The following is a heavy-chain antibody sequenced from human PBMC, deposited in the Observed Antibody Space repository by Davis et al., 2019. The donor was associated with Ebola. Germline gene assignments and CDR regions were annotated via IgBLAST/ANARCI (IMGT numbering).Heavy chain of an antibody. D-gene: IGHD2-2*02. Sequence: ASVKVSCKASGYTFTSYAMHWVRQAPGQRLEWMGWINAGNGNTKYSQKFQGRVTMTTDTSTSTAYMELRSLRSDDTAVYYCARGGYCSSTSCYTRVDYYYYGMDVWGQGTTVTVSS. CDR1: GYTFTSYA. V-gene: IGHV1-3*01. CDR3: ARGGYCSSTSCYTRVDYYYYGMDV. CDR2: INAGNGNT. J-gene: IGHJ6*02.